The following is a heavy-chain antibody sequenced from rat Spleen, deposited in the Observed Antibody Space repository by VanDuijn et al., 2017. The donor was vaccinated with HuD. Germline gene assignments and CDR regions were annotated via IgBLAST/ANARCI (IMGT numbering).Heavy chain of an antibody. CDR1: GFTFNDYY. CDR2: ISYYGSNT. V-gene: IGHV5-22*01. Sequence: EVQLVESGGGLVQPGRSLKLSCVASGFTFNDYYMAWVRQAPTKGLEWVATISYYGSNTYYRDSVKGRFTISRDNSKSTLYLQMNSLRSEDTATYFCARLEVPFDYWGQGVMVTVSS. J-gene: IGHJ2*01. CDR3: ARLEVPFDY.